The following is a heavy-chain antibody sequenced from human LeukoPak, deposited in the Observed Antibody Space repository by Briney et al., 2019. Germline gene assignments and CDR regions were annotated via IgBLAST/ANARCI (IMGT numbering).Heavy chain of an antibody. V-gene: IGHV3-74*01. CDR2: MNSAGTTI. Sequence: GGSLRLSCAASGFTISGFSMHWVRQVPGEGLVWVARMNSAGTTINYADSVKGRFTISRDNVRNTLHLQMNNLSLEDTAVYFCIIEVQVRASASLGLWGRGTLVTVS. D-gene: IGHD1-1*01. J-gene: IGHJ4*01. CDR3: IIEVQVRASASLGL. CDR1: GFTISGFS.